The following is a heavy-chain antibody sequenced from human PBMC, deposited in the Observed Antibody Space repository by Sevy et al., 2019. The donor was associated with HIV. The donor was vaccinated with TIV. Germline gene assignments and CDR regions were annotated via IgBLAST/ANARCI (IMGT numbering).Heavy chain of an antibody. CDR3: ARDTPVGATNDAFDI. V-gene: IGHV3-30*04. D-gene: IGHD1-26*01. J-gene: IGHJ3*02. Sequence: GESLKISCAASGFTFSSYAMHWVRQAPGKGLEWVAVISYDGSNKYYADSVKGRFTISRDNSKNTLYLQMNSLRAEDTAVYYCARDTPVGATNDAFDIWGQGTMVTVSS. CDR1: GFTFSSYA. CDR2: ISYDGSNK.